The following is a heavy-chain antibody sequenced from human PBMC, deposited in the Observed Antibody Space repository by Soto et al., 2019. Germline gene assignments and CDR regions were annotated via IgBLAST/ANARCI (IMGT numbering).Heavy chain of an antibody. CDR1: GLIFSSYS. V-gene: IGHV3-48*01. J-gene: IGHJ1*01. D-gene: IGHD6-19*01. Sequence: RGSLILSCAASGLIFSSYSMNWVLQAPGKGLEWVSYISSTSTIYYADSVKGRFTISRDNAKNSLYLQMNSLRAEDTAVYYCVRAAYSSGWYWTFQRWGQGT. CDR3: VRAAYSSGWYWTFQR. CDR2: ISSTSTI.